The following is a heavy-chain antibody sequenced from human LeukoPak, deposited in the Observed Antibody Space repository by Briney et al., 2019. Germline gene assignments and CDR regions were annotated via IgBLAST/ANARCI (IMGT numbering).Heavy chain of an antibody. Sequence: GGSLRLSCAASGFIFSNFWMGWARQGPGKGLQWVASINRDGSEKYYVDSVKGRFTISRDNAKSSLYLQMNSLRAEDTAVYYCARGFDSRFFDKWGQGTLVTVSS. D-gene: IGHD3-22*01. V-gene: IGHV3-7*01. CDR3: ARGFDSRFFDK. CDR2: INRDGSEK. CDR1: GFIFSNFW. J-gene: IGHJ4*02.